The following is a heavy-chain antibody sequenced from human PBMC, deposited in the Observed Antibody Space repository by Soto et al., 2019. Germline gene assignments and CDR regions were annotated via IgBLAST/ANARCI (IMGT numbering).Heavy chain of an antibody. Sequence: GGSLRLSCAASGFTFSSYAMSWVRQAPGKGLEWVSAISGSGGSTYYADSVKGRFTISRDNSKNTLSLQMYSLRAEDTAMYYCAKAWGFSGNWHLDYWGQGTLVTVSS. V-gene: IGHV3-23*01. CDR3: AKAWGFSGNWHLDY. CDR1: GFTFSSYA. CDR2: ISGSGGST. D-gene: IGHD1-1*01. J-gene: IGHJ4*02.